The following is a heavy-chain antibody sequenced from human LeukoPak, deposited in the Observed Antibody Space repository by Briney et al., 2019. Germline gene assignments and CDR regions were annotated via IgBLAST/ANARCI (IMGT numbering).Heavy chain of an antibody. J-gene: IGHJ3*02. D-gene: IGHD2-2*01. V-gene: IGHV4-61*01. Sequence: KPSETLSLTCPVSGCSVSSGSYYWSWIRQPPGKGLEWIGYIYYSGSTNYNPSLKSRVTISVDTSKNQFSLKLSSVTAADTAVYYCARADIVVVPAAKDDAFDIWGQGTMVTVSS. CDR3: ARADIVVVPAAKDDAFDI. CDR1: GCSVSSGSYY. CDR2: IYYSGST.